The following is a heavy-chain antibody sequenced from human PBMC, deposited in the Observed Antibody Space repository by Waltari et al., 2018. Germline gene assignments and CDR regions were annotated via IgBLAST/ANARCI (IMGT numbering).Heavy chain of an antibody. CDR1: GGSISSYY. V-gene: IGHV4-4*07. CDR3: ARTPGSYGVYYGMDV. Sequence: QVQLQESGPGLVKPSETLSLTCTVSGGSISSYYWSWIRQPAGKGLEWVGRTYTSGSTNHNPPRKSRVTMSVDTSKNQFSLKLSSVTAADTAVYYCARTPGSYGVYYGMDVWGQGTTVTVSS. CDR2: TYTSGST. J-gene: IGHJ6*02. D-gene: IGHD3-10*01.